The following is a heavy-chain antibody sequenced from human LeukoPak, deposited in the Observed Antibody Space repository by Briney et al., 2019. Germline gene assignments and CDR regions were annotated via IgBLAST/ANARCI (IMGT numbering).Heavy chain of an antibody. CDR2: IYYSGST. V-gene: IGHV4-59*08. J-gene: IGHJ2*01. D-gene: IGHD5-12*01. CDR3: ARVALGSYWYFDL. CDR1: GGSISSYC. Sequence: SETLSLTCTVSGGSISSYCWSWIRQPPGKGREWLGYIYYSGSTNYNPSLKSRVTISVDTSKNQFSLKLSSVTAADTAVYYCARVALGSYWYFDLWGRGTLVTVSS.